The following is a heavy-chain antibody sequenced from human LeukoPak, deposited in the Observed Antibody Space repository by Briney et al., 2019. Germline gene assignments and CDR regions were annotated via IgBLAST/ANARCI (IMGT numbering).Heavy chain of an antibody. CDR1: GFTVRSNY. Sequence: GGSLRLSCAASGFTVRSNYMNWVRQAPGKGLEWVSVIYSGGSTYYADSVKGRFTISRDNSKNTLYLQMNSLRAEDTAVYYCAREGTWSYYYDYWGQGTRVTVSS. CDR2: IYSGGST. D-gene: IGHD1-26*01. CDR3: AREGTWSYYYDY. V-gene: IGHV3-66*01. J-gene: IGHJ4*02.